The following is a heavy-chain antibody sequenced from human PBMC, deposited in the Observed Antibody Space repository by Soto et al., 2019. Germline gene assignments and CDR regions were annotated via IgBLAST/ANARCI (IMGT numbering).Heavy chain of an antibody. Sequence: ASVKVSCKASGGTFSTYAISWVRQAPGQGLEWMGWINPNSGGTNYAQKFQGWVTMTRDTSISTAYMELSRLRSDDTAVYYCARDYLFLEWLPKASYYYGMDVWGQGTTVTVSS. J-gene: IGHJ6*02. CDR3: ARDYLFLEWLPKASYYYGMDV. V-gene: IGHV1-2*04. CDR2: INPNSGGT. D-gene: IGHD3-3*01. CDR1: GGTFSTYA.